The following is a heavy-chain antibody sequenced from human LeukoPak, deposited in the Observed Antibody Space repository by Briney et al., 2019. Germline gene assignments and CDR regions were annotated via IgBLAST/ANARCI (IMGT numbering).Heavy chain of an antibody. CDR3: ARDAIYGNFDY. CDR1: GGAISSYY. CDR2: IYYGGST. V-gene: IGHV4-59*01. J-gene: IGHJ4*02. Sequence: SETLSLTCTVSGGAISSYYWSWIRQPPGKGLEWIGYIYYGGSTNYNPSLKSRVTISLDTSKNQFSLKLTSVSAADTAVYYCARDAIYGNFDYWGRGTLVTVSS. D-gene: IGHD3-3*01.